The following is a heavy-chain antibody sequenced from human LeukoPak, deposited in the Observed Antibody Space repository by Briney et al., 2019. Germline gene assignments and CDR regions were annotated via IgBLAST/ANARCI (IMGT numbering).Heavy chain of an antibody. CDR3: AKEEWLLAVYFDY. CDR2: ISGSGGST. J-gene: IGHJ4*02. Sequence: QLGGSLRLSCAASGFTFSNYAMSWVRQAPGKGLEWVSTISGSGGSTYYADSVKGQFTISRGNSKNTLYLQMNSLRAEDTAVYYCAKEEWLLAVYFDYWGQGTLVTVSS. D-gene: IGHD3-3*01. CDR1: GFTFSNYA. V-gene: IGHV3-23*01.